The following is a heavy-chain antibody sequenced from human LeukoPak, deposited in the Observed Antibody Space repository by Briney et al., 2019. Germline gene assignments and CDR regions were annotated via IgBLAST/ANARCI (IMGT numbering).Heavy chain of an antibody. CDR3: AREPAPMVQEYYYGMDV. CDR1: GFTFSSYA. CDR2: IYSGGST. D-gene: IGHD3-10*01. V-gene: IGHV3-53*01. J-gene: IGHJ6*02. Sequence: GGSLRLSCAASGFTFSSYAMSWVRQAPGKGLEWVSVIYSGGSTYYADSVKGRFTISRDNSKNTLYLQMNSLRAEDTAVYYCAREPAPMVQEYYYGMDVWGQGTTVTVSS.